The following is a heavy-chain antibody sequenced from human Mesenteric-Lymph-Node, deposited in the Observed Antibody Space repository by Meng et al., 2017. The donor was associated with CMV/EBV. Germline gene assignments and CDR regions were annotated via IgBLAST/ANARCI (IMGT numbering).Heavy chain of an antibody. Sequence: SETLSLTCTVSGYSISSGYYWGWIRQPLGKGLEWIGSIYHSGSTYYNPSLKSRVTISVDTSKNQFSLKLSSVTAADTAVYYCARDSIAAAGTCYWGQGTLVTVSS. CDR2: IYHSGST. D-gene: IGHD6-13*01. CDR3: ARDSIAAAGTCY. J-gene: IGHJ4*02. CDR1: GYSISSGYY. V-gene: IGHV4-38-2*02.